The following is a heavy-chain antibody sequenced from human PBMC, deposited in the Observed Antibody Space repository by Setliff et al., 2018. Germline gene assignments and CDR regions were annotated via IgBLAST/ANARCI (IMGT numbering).Heavy chain of an antibody. D-gene: IGHD2-2*01. Sequence: PSETLSLTCAVYGGYFSGYYWSWIRQPPGKGLEWIGEINHSGSTNYNPSLKSRVTISVDTSKNQFSLKLSSVTAGDTAVYYCTRGPDGYTYQGSFDIWGQGTMVTVSS. J-gene: IGHJ3*02. CDR2: INHSGST. V-gene: IGHV4-34*01. CDR1: GGYFSGYY. CDR3: TRGPDGYTYQGSFDI.